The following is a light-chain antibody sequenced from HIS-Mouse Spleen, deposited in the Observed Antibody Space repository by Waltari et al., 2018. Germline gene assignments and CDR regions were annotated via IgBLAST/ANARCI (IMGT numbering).Light chain of an antibody. CDR2: CAS. Sequence: DIVMTQSPDSLAVSLGERATINCKSSQSVLYSSNNKNYLAWYQQKPGQPPKLLIYCASTRESGVPYRFSGSVSGTDFTLTISSLQAEDVAVYYCQQYYSTPPTFGQGTKVEIK. V-gene: IGKV4-1*01. J-gene: IGKJ1*01. CDR3: QQYYSTPPT. CDR1: QSVLYSSNNKNY.